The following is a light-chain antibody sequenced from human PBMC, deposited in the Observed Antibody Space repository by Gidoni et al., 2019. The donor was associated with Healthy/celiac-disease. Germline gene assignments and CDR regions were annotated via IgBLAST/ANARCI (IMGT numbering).Light chain of an antibody. CDR3: QQSYSTLLT. V-gene: IGKV1-39*01. CDR1: QSISIY. J-gene: IGKJ4*01. CDR2: AAS. Sequence: DIQITQSPSSLSASVGDRVTITGRASQSISIYLNWYQQKPGKAPKLLIYAASSLQSGVPSRFSGSGSGTDFTLTISSLQPEDFATYYCQQSYSTLLTFGGGTKVEIK.